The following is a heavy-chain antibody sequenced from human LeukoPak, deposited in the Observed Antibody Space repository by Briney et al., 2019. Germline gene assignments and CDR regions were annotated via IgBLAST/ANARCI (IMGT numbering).Heavy chain of an antibody. D-gene: IGHD3-10*01. Sequence: TGGSLRLSCAASGFTISNYWMNWVRQAPGEGLEWVANINQDGTVEHYVDSVKGRFTISRDNAKNSLYLQMNTLRAEDTAVYYCARDCCASGSLDYWGQGALVTVSS. J-gene: IGHJ4*02. CDR2: INQDGTVE. CDR3: ARDCCASGSLDY. V-gene: IGHV3-7*04. CDR1: GFTISNYW.